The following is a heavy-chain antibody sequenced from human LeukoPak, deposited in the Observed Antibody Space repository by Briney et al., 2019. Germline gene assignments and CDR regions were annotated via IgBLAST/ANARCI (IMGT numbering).Heavy chain of an antibody. V-gene: IGHV1-69*01. CDR1: GGTFSSYA. CDR3: AKEESGYYTAPPFDY. D-gene: IGHD3-3*01. Sequence: SVKVSCKASGGTFSSYAISWVRQAPGQGLEWMGGIIPIFGTANYAQKFQGRVTITADESTSTAYMELSSLRSEDTAVYYCAKEESGYYTAPPFDYWGQGTLVTVSS. J-gene: IGHJ4*02. CDR2: IIPIFGTA.